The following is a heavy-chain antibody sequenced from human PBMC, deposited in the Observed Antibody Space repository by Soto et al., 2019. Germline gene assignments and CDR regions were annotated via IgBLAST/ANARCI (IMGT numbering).Heavy chain of an antibody. V-gene: IGHV3-48*03. Sequence: PGGSLRLSCAASGFTFSSYEMNWVRQAPGKGLEWVSYISSGGTTIYYADSVKGRFTISRDNAKNSLDLQMNSLRADDTAIYYCARALDFWSGYLSDWGQGTAVTVSS. CDR2: ISSGGTTI. CDR1: GFTFSSYE. D-gene: IGHD3-3*01. J-gene: IGHJ4*02. CDR3: ARALDFWSGYLSD.